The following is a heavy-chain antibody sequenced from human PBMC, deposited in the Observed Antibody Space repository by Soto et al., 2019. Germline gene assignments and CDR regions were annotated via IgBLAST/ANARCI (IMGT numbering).Heavy chain of an antibody. CDR1: GFSLSNSG. D-gene: IGHD2-21*01. CDR2: ISRSHCAI. Sequence: PEGSLRLSCSASGFSLSNSGMFWVRQAPGKGLEWISYISRSHCAIYYAGSVKGRFTISIGNSKNTLYLQMNSLRAENTAVYLCAKEKGGHGYQWTYWAQGTWVPVSS. CDR3: AKEKGGHGYQWTY. V-gene: IGHV3-48*01. J-gene: IGHJ4*02.